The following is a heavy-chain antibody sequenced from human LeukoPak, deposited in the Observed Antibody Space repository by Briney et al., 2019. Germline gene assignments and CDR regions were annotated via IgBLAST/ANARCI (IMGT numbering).Heavy chain of an antibody. CDR2: ISYDGSNK. CDR1: GFTFSSYA. Sequence: PGGSLRLSCAASGFTFSSYAMHWVRQAPGKGLEWVAVISYDGSNKYYADSVKGRFTISRDNSKNTLYLQMNSLRAEDTAVYYCAREAYSYGYGEFDYWGQGTLVTVSS. J-gene: IGHJ4*02. V-gene: IGHV3-30-3*01. D-gene: IGHD5-18*01. CDR3: AREAYSYGYGEFDY.